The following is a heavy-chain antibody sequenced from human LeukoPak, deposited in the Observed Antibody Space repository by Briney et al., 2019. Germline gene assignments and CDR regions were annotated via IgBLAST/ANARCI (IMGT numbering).Heavy chain of an antibody. CDR3: ARGGIYCSGGSCYPLRFDP. CDR1: RGSFSGYY. D-gene: IGHD2-15*01. V-gene: IGHV4-34*01. Sequence: SQTLSLTRAVYRGSFSGYYWSWIRQPPGTRLEWIGEINHSGSTNYNPSLKSRVTISLDTSKNQFSLKLSSVTAADTAVYYCARGGIYCSGGSCYPLRFDPWGQGTLVTVSS. J-gene: IGHJ5*02. CDR2: INHSGST.